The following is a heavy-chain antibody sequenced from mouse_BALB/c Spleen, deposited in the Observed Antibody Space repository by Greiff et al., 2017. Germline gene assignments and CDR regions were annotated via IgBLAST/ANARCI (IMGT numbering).Heavy chain of an antibody. Sequence: EVQLQQSGTVLARPGASVKMSCKASGYTFTSYWMHWVKQRPGQGLEWIGAIYPGNSDTSYNQKFKGKAKLTAVTSTSTAYMELSSLTNEDSAVYYCTRGDLLRLTKALAMDYWGQGTSVTVSS. J-gene: IGHJ4*01. V-gene: IGHV1-5*01. CDR3: TRGDLLRLTKALAMDY. D-gene: IGHD1-2*01. CDR2: IYPGNSDT. CDR1: GYTFTSYW.